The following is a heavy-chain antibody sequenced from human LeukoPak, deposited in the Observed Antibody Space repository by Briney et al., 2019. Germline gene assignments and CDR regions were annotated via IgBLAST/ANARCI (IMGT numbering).Heavy chain of an antibody. CDR2: ISSSSSYI. CDR3: ARAIVVVAATYYMDV. Sequence: GGSLRPSCAASGFTFSSYNMNWVRQAPGKGLEWVSSISSSSSYIYYADSVKGRFTISRDNAKNSLYLQMNSLRAEDTAVYYCARAIVVVAATYYMDVWGKGTTVTVSS. V-gene: IGHV3-21*01. D-gene: IGHD2-15*01. J-gene: IGHJ6*03. CDR1: GFTFSSYN.